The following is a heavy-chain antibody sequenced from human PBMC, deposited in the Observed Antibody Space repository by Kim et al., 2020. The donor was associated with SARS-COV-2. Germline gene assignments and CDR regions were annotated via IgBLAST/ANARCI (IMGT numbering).Heavy chain of an antibody. CDR1: GFTFSSYG. V-gene: IGHV3-33*05. Sequence: GGSLRLSCAASGFTFSSYGMHWVRQAPGKGLEWVAVISYDGSNKYYADSVKGRFTISRDNSKNTLYLQMNSLRAEDTAVYYCAHSYYYDSSGPPLAYYYGMDVWGQGTTVTVSS. CDR3: AHSYYYDSSGPPLAYYYGMDV. D-gene: IGHD3-22*01. CDR2: ISYDGSNK. J-gene: IGHJ6*02.